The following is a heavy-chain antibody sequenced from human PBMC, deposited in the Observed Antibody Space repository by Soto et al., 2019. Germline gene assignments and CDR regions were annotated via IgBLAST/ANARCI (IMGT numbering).Heavy chain of an antibody. CDR1: GDSVSSNSAA. Sequence: SQTLSLTCAISGDSVSSNSAAWNWIRQSPSGGLEWLGRTYYRSKWYNDYAVSVKSRITINPDTSKNQFSLQLNSVTPEDTAVYYCAREQWLVDGAFDIWGQGTMVTVSS. CDR3: AREQWLVDGAFDI. D-gene: IGHD6-19*01. V-gene: IGHV6-1*01. J-gene: IGHJ3*02. CDR2: TYYRSKWYN.